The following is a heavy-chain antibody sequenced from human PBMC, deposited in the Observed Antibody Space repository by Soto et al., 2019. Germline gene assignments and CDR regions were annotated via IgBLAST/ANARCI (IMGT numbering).Heavy chain of an antibody. CDR1: GGTFSSYA. CDR2: IIPIFGTA. CDR3: ARVKQQLGDDAFDI. D-gene: IGHD6-13*01. V-gene: IGHV1-69*01. Sequence: QVQLVQSGAEVKKPGSSVKVSCKASGGTFSSYAISWVRQAPGQGLEWMGGIIPIFGTANYAQKFQGRVTITADESTSTDYMELSRLRSEDTAVYYCARVKQQLGDDAFDIWGQGTMVTVSS. J-gene: IGHJ3*02.